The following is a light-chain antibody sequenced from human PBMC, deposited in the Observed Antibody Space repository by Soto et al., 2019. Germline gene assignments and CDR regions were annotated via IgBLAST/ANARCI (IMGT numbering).Light chain of an antibody. Sequence: QSALTQPPSVSGSPGQSVTISCTGTSSDVGGYNRVSWYQQSAGTAPRLMIYEVNKRPSGVPDRFSGSKSGNTASLTVSGLQAEDEADYYCSSYAGSSNVFGTGTKVTVL. CDR3: SSYAGSSNV. J-gene: IGLJ1*01. V-gene: IGLV2-8*01. CDR2: EVN. CDR1: SSDVGGYNR.